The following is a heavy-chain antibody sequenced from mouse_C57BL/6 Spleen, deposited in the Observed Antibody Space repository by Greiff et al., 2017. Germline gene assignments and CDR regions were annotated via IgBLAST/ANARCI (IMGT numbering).Heavy chain of an antibody. CDR1: GFSFNTYA. Sequence: EVQGVESGGGLVQPKGSLKLSCAASGFSFNTYAMNWVRQAPGKGLEWVARIRSKSNNYATYYADSVKDRLTISRDDSESMLYLQMNNLKTEDTAMYECVRAEEYPRYFDVWGTGTTVTVSS. J-gene: IGHJ1*03. CDR3: VRAEEYPRYFDV. V-gene: IGHV10-1*01. CDR2: IRSKSNNYAT. D-gene: IGHD5-2*01.